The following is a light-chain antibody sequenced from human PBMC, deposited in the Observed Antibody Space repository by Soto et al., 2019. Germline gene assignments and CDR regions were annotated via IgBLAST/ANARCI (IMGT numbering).Light chain of an antibody. J-gene: IGKJ1*01. CDR3: QQYYSSAPWT. CDR2: GAS. Sequence: ELVLTQSPGTLSLSPGERATLSCRASQSISSTYFAWYQQKPGQAPRLLIYGASTRATGIPDRFSGSGSGTDFTLTISRLEPEDFAVYYCQQYYSSAPWTFGHGTKVEVK. V-gene: IGKV3-20*01. CDR1: QSISSTY.